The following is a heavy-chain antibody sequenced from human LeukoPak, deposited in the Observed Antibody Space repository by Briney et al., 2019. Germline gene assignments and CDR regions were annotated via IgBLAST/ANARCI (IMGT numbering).Heavy chain of an antibody. Sequence: ASVKVSCKASGYTFTSYGISWVRQAPGQGLEWMGWISAYSGDTNYAQKFQGRATMTTDTSTSTAYMELRSLSSDDTAVYYCANLGDFWSGYHPNWFDPWGQGTLVTVSS. CDR3: ANLGDFWSGYHPNWFDP. CDR1: GYTFTSYG. CDR2: ISAYSGDT. D-gene: IGHD3-3*01. V-gene: IGHV1-18*01. J-gene: IGHJ5*02.